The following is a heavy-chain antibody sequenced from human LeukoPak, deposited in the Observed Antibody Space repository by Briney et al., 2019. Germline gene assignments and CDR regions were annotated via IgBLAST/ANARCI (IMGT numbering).Heavy chain of an antibody. V-gene: IGHV1-69*13. CDR1: GGTFSSYA. CDR2: IIPIFGTA. Sequence: SVKVSCKASGGTFSSYAISWVRQAPGQGLEWMGGIIPIFGTANYAQKFQGRVTITADESTSTAYMELSSLRSEDTAVYYCATCYDFWSGLWFDPWGQGTLVTVSS. D-gene: IGHD3-3*01. CDR3: ATCYDFWSGLWFDP. J-gene: IGHJ5*02.